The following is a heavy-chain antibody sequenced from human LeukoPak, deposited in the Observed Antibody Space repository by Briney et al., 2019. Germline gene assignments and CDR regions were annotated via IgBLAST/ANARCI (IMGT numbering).Heavy chain of an antibody. D-gene: IGHD3-22*01. V-gene: IGHV4-61*02. Sequence: SETLSLTCTVSGGSISSENFYWTWIRQPAGKGLEWIGRIYSSGSTSYNPSLKSRVTTSLDTSKNQFSLRLTSVTAPDSAVYYCAPDNRIPNKYDSGYFAFDIWGQGTMVIVSS. CDR3: APDNRIPNKYDSGYFAFDI. CDR1: GGSISSENFY. CDR2: IYSSGST. J-gene: IGHJ3*02.